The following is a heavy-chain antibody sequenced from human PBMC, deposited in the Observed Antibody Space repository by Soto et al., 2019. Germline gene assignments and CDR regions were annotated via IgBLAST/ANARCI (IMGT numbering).Heavy chain of an antibody. CDR1: GFTFSNYG. CDR3: ARWQIRPEKTLN. Sequence: PGGSLRLSFAASGFTFSNYGMHWVLQAPGKGLEWVAVIWYDGYNKYYGDYVEGRLNLSRDNSMNNLYIKMNRLRAEDTAVYYCARWQIRPEKTLNWGQGTLVTVSS. D-gene: IGHD5-12*01. V-gene: IGHV3-33*01. J-gene: IGHJ4*02. CDR2: IWYDGYNK.